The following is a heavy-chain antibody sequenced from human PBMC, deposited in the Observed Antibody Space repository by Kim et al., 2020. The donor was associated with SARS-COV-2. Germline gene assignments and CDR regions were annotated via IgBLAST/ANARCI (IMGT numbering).Heavy chain of an antibody. CDR3: AGGLGGSSWYQPSRAVES. V-gene: IGHV6-1*01. CDR2: TYYRSKWYN. CDR1: GDSVSSNSAA. J-gene: IGHJ3*01. D-gene: IGHD6-13*01. Sequence: SQTLSLTCAISGDSVSSNSAAWNWIRQSPSSGLEWLGRTYYRSKWYNDYAVSVKSRITINPDTSKNQFSLQLNSVTPEDTAVYYCAGGLGGSSWYQPSRAVESWGQGTMVTVAS.